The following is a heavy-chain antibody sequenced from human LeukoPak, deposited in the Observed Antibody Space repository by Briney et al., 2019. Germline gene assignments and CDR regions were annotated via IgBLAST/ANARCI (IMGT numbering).Heavy chain of an antibody. CDR2: INQDGSEI. CDR1: GFTFSSYW. D-gene: IGHD5-18*01. CDR3: ATIQLWKFDY. V-gene: IGHV3-7*01. Sequence: PGGSLRLSCAASGFTFSSYWMSRVRQAPGKGLEWVANINQDGSEIYYVDSVKGRFTISRDNAKNSLYLQMNSLRAEDTAVYYCATIQLWKFDYWGQGTLVTVSS. J-gene: IGHJ4*02.